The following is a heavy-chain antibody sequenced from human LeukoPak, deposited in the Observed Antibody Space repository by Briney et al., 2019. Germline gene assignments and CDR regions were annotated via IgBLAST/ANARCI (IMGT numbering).Heavy chain of an antibody. CDR2: IWYDGSNK. CDR3: TRGMTTLWYFDY. V-gene: IGHV3-33*01. CDR1: GFTFSGYG. J-gene: IGHJ4*02. D-gene: IGHD4-17*01. Sequence: GRSLRLSCAASGFTFSGYGMNWVRQAPGEGLEWVAVIWYDGSNKYYADSVKGRFTISRDNSKNTLSLQMNSLRAEDTAVYYCTRGMTTLWYFDYWGQGTLVTVSS.